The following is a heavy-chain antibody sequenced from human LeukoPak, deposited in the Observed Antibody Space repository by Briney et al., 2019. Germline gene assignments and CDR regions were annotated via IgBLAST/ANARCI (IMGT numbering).Heavy chain of an antibody. D-gene: IGHD1-26*01. J-gene: IGHJ4*02. Sequence: PSETLSLTCTVSGGSISSSSYYWGWIRQPPGKGLEWIGSIYYSGSTYYNPSLKSRVTISVDTSKNQFSLKLSSVPAADTAVYYCARRPSSLGATGFDYWGQGTLVTVSS. V-gene: IGHV4-39*01. CDR2: IYYSGST. CDR3: ARRPSSLGATGFDY. CDR1: GGSISSSSYY.